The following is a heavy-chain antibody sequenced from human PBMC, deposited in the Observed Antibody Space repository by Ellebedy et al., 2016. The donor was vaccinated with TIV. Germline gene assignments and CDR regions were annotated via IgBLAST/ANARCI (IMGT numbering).Heavy chain of an antibody. D-gene: IGHD5-12*01. CDR3: ARDPNSPGDSGYGDY. J-gene: IGHJ4*02. CDR1: GFTFSTYW. V-gene: IGHV3-7*03. Sequence: PGGSLRLSCAASGFTFSTYWMSWVRQAPGKGLEWVANMKHDGTEMYYVDSVKGRFTISSDNAQNSLFLQMHSLRVEDTAVYYCARDPNSPGDSGYGDYWGQGTLVTVSS. CDR2: MKHDGTEM.